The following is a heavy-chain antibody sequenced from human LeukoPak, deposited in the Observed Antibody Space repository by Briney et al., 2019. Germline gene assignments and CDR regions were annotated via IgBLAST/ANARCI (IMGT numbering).Heavy chain of an antibody. CDR3: AKSGYNRFDY. CDR2: ISGSGGST. CDR1: GFTFSNSA. D-gene: IGHD5-24*01. J-gene: IGHJ4*02. Sequence: GGSLRLSCAASGFTFSNSAMSWVRQAPGKGLEWVSTISGSGGSTYYADSVKGRFTISRGNSKSTLYLQINSLRAEDTAVYYCAKSGYNRFDYWGQGTLATVSS. V-gene: IGHV3-23*01.